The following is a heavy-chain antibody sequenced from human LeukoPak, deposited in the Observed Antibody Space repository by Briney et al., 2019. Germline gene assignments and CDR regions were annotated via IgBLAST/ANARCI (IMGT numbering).Heavy chain of an antibody. V-gene: IGHV4-4*07. Sequence: SETLSLTCTVSGGSISSYPWSWIRQPAGKGLEWIGHIYTSGITNYNPSLENRVTISVDTSKNQFSLKLSSVTAPDTAVYYCARETLDYGYYLSYGAFDIWGQGTMVTVSS. CDR2: IYTSGIT. D-gene: IGHD4-17*01. CDR3: ARETLDYGYYLSYGAFDI. J-gene: IGHJ3*02. CDR1: GGSISSYP.